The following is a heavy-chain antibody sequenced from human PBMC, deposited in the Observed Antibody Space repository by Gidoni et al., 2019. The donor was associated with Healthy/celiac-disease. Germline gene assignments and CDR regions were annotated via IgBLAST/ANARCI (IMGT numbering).Heavy chain of an antibody. CDR1: GFTFSRYA. CDR3: ARAPTVVTPFDY. J-gene: IGHJ4*02. Sequence: QMQLVESGGAVVPTGRSLRLSCAASGFTFSRYALHWVREAPGKGLEWVAVISYDGSNKYYADSVKGRFTISRDNSKNTLYLQMNSLRAEDTAVYYCARAPTVVTPFDYWGQGTLVTVSS. D-gene: IGHD4-17*01. V-gene: IGHV3-30-3*01. CDR2: ISYDGSNK.